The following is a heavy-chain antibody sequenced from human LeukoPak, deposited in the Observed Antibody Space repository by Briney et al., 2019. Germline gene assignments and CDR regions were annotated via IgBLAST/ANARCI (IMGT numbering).Heavy chain of an antibody. D-gene: IGHD1-26*01. Sequence: PSETLSLTCTVSGGSISSYYWSWIRQPPGKGLEWIGYIYYSGSTNYNPSLKSRVTISVDTSKNQFSLKLTSVTAADTAVSYCARDRGVGATHAFDIWGQGTMVTVSS. J-gene: IGHJ3*02. CDR2: IYYSGST. CDR3: ARDRGVGATHAFDI. CDR1: GGSISSYY. V-gene: IGHV4-59*01.